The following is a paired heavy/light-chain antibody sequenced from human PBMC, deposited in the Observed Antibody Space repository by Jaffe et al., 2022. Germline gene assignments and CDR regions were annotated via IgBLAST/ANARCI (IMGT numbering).Light chain of an antibody. J-gene: IGKJ1*01. Sequence: DIQMTQSPSTLSASVGDRVSITCRASQSISSWLAWYQQKPGKAPKVLIYKASSLESGVPSRFSGSGSGTEFTLTISSLQPDDFATYYCQQYNSYWTFGQGTKVEIK. CDR2: KAS. V-gene: IGKV1-5*03. CDR1: QSISSW. CDR3: QQYNSYWT.
Heavy chain of an antibody. CDR1: GFTFSSYA. CDR3: AKHLDDCVGGHCYSYMDV. D-gene: IGHD2-21*01. V-gene: IGHV3-23*01. J-gene: IGHJ6*03. Sequence: EVQLLESGGGLVQPGGSLRLSCAASGFTFSSYATSWVRQTPGKGLEWVSLITGSGSATYYADSVKGRFTISRDNSKNTLYLQMNRLRAEDTAVYYCAKHLDDCVGGHCYSYMDVWGKGTTVTVSS. CDR2: ITGSGSAT.